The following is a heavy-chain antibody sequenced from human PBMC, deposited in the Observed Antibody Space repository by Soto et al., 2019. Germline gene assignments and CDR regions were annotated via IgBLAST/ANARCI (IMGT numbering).Heavy chain of an antibody. CDR1: GYTFTNYG. CDR2: ISTNKGNT. V-gene: IGHV1-18*01. CDR3: ARDRNHALDI. J-gene: IGHJ4*02. D-gene: IGHD2-15*01. Sequence: ASVKVSCKASGYTFTNYGISWVRQAPGQGLEWMGWISTNKGNTNYGQKLQGRVTMTTENSTSTAYMELRSLRSDDTAVYYCARDRNHALDIWGQGTLVTVSS.